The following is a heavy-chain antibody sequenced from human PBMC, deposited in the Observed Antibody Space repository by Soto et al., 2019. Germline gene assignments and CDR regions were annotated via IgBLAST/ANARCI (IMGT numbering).Heavy chain of an antibody. Sequence: EVQLVESGGGLVQPGGSLRLSCAASGFTFSSYWMSWVRQAPGKGLEWVANINQDGSEKYYVDSVKGRFTISRDNAKNSLYLQMNSLRAEDTAVYYCVLTTVSPFDYRGPGTLVTVSS. V-gene: IGHV3-7*01. J-gene: IGHJ4*02. CDR1: GFTFSSYW. D-gene: IGHD4-17*01. CDR3: VLTTVSPFDY. CDR2: INQDGSEK.